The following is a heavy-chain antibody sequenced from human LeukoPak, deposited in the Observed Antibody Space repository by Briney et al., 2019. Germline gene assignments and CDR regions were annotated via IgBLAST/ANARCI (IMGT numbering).Heavy chain of an antibody. CDR2: IWYDGSNK. D-gene: IGHD3-10*01. J-gene: IGHJ4*02. CDR1: GFIFSSSG. Sequence: GGSLRLSCAASGFIFSSSGMHWVRQAPGKGLEWVAVIWYDGSNKYYADSVKGRFTISRDNSKNTLYLQMNSLRAEDTAVYYCAGNDITMVRGVMGYWGQGTLVTVSS. V-gene: IGHV3-33*01. CDR3: AGNDITMVRGVMGY.